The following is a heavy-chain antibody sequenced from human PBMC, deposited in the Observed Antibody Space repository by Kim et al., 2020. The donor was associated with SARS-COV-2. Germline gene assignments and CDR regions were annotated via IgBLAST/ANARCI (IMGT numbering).Heavy chain of an antibody. Sequence: GSTNYNPSLKGRVTISVDTSKNQFPLKLSSVTAADTAVYYCARDRPPDVWGQGTTVTVSS. CDR2: GST. J-gene: IGHJ6*02. CDR3: ARDRPPDV. V-gene: IGHV4-59*01.